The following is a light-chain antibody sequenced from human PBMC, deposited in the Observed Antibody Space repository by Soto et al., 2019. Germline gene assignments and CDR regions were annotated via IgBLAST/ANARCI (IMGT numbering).Light chain of an antibody. CDR2: GNS. CDR3: QSSDSSLRGV. Sequence: QSVLTQPPSVSGAPGQRVTISCTGSSSNIGAGYDVHWYQQLPGKAPKLLIYGNSNRPSGVPDRFSGSKSGTSASLAITGLQAEDEADYYCQSSDSSLRGVFGTGTKVTVL. CDR1: SSNIGAGYD. J-gene: IGLJ1*01. V-gene: IGLV1-40*01.